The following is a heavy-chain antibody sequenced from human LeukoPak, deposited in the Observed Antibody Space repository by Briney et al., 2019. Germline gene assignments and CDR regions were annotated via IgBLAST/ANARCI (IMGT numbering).Heavy chain of an antibody. CDR2: MYNSVSI. CDR3: ARNSSSGFFDY. V-gene: IGHV4-38-2*01. Sequence: SETLSLTCVVSGYSVRNGDYWGWIRQSPGKGLEWIASMYNSVSIHYNPSLKSRVTILVDTSKNEFSLKMRSVTAADTAVYYCARNSSSGFFDYWGQGTPATVSS. J-gene: IGHJ4*02. D-gene: IGHD6-6*01. CDR1: GYSVRNGDY.